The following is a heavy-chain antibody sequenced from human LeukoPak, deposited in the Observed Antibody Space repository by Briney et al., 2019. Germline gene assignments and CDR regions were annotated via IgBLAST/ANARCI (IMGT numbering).Heavy chain of an antibody. Sequence: SETLSLTCTVSGGSISSYYWSWIRQPPGKGLEWIGYIYYSGSTYYNPSLKSRVTISVDTSKNQFSLKLSSVTAADTAVYYCARYSSGSYYNVANWFDPWGQGTLVTVSS. J-gene: IGHJ5*02. D-gene: IGHD3-10*01. CDR2: IYYSGST. CDR1: GGSISSYY. CDR3: ARYSSGSYYNVANWFDP. V-gene: IGHV4-59*08.